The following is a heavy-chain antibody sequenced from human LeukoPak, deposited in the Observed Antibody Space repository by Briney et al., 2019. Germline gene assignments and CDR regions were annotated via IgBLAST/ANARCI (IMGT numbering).Heavy chain of an antibody. Sequence: GGSLRLSCAASGFIFSSYSMNWVRQSPGKGLEWVSSISGGSNYIYYADSVKGRFTISRDNAKNSLFLQMNSLRAEDTAVYYCARDFGDSSEYFQHWGQGTLVTVSS. CDR3: ARDFGDSSEYFQH. CDR1: GFIFSSYS. D-gene: IGHD6-13*01. J-gene: IGHJ1*01. V-gene: IGHV3-21*01. CDR2: ISGGSNYI.